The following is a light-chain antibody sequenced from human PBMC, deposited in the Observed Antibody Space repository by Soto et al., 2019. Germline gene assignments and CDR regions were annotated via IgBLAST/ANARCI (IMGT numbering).Light chain of an antibody. Sequence: EVVVTQFPGTLSLSPGERATLSCRARQSVSGTYLAWYQQKPGQAPRLLIYGASTRATCIPDRFSASGSGPDFTLTNNRLEPEDLAVYYCQKDRRPHFYTFDPGTKVEVK. J-gene: IGKJ2*01. CDR1: QSVSGTY. V-gene: IGKV3-20*01. CDR2: GAS. CDR3: QKDRRPHFYT.